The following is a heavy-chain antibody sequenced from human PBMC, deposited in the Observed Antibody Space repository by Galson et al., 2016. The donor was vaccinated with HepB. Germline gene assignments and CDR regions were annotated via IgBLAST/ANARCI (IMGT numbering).Heavy chain of an antibody. CDR2: VHHTGNT. CDR3: ARIPGVNWNDVNYSDF. CDR1: GYSIINGYY. V-gene: IGHV4-38-2*02. Sequence: SETLSLTCTVSGYSIINGYYWDWIRQPPGKGLEWIGSVHHTGNTYYNPSLKSRVTISVDTARNQFSLKLYILTAADTAVYYCARIPGVNWNDVNYSDFWGRGTLVTVSS. J-gene: IGHJ4*02. D-gene: IGHD1-1*01.